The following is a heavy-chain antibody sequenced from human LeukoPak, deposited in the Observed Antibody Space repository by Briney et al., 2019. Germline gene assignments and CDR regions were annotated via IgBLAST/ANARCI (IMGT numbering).Heavy chain of an antibody. Sequence: SQTLSLTCTVSGASIGSRGYYWSWIRQPAGKGLEWIGRINVSGSTKYNPSLKSRVSISVDMSKNQFSLKLSSVTAADTAVYYCARDRPGGSSLDYWGQGTLVTVSS. V-gene: IGHV4-61*02. J-gene: IGHJ4*02. CDR1: GASIGSRGYY. D-gene: IGHD6-13*01. CDR2: INVSGST. CDR3: ARDRPGGSSLDY.